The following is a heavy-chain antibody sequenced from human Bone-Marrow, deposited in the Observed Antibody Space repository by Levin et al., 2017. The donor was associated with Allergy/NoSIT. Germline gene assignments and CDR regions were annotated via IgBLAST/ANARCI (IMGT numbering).Heavy chain of an antibody. J-gene: IGHJ6*02. Sequence: GESLKISCPVSGLTFSSQNMHWVRQAPGKGLEWVSSIIATSGSMDFADSVRGRFSISRDTAKNSLHLQMHNLRAEDTAVYYCAASNLDFWGQGTTVTVSS. CDR3: AASNLDF. CDR2: IIATSGSM. CDR1: GLTFSSQN. V-gene: IGHV3-21*06.